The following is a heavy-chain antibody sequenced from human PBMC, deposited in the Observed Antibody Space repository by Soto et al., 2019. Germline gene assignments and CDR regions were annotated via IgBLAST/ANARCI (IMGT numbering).Heavy chain of an antibody. D-gene: IGHD1-1*01. V-gene: IGHV4-59*08. CDR2: IHDSGTT. CDR1: GGSISSYY. Sequence: QVQLQESGAGLVKPSETLSLTCTVSGGSISSYYWNWIRQPPGKGLEWIGYIHDSGTTNYNPSLKSRVIISFDTSKNQFSLKLSSVTAADTAVYFCARRVQYYLGMDVWGQGTTVTVSS. J-gene: IGHJ6*02. CDR3: ARRVQYYLGMDV.